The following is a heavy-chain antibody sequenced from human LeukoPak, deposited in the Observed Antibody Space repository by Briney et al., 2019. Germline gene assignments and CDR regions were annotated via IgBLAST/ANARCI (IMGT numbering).Heavy chain of an antibody. CDR2: IYTSGST. Sequence: SETLSLTCTVSGGSISSYYWSWIRQPAGKGLEWIGRIYTSGSTNYNPSLKSRVTMSVDTSKNQFSLKLSSVTAADTAVDYCARDRYYYDSSGSALDYWGQGTLVTVSS. J-gene: IGHJ4*02. V-gene: IGHV4-4*07. CDR3: ARDRYYYDSSGSALDY. CDR1: GGSISSYY. D-gene: IGHD3-22*01.